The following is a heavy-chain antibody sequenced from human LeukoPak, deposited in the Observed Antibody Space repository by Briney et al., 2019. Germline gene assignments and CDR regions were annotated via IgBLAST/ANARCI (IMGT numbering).Heavy chain of an antibody. CDR3: ARDTPHGGNSRVDY. D-gene: IGHD4-23*01. Sequence: ASVKVSCKASGYTFTSYGISWVRQAPGQGLEWMGWTSAYNGNTNYAQKLQGRVTMTTDTSTSTAYMELRSLRSDDTAVYYCARDTPHGGNSRVDYWGQGTLVTVSS. CDR1: GYTFTSYG. J-gene: IGHJ4*02. V-gene: IGHV1-18*01. CDR2: TSAYNGNT.